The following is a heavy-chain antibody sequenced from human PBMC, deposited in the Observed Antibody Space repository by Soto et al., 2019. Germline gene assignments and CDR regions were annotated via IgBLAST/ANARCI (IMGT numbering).Heavy chain of an antibody. CDR1: GYSFTSYW. D-gene: IGHD6-13*01. CDR2: IDPSGSYT. Sequence: PXACLKISGKGCGYSFTSYWISWVRQMPGKGLEWMGRIDPSGSYTNYSPSFQGHVTISADKSISTAYLQWSSLKASDTAMYYCARLVSRTPIWGQGTMVTISS. V-gene: IGHV5-10-1*01. CDR3: ARLVSRTPI. J-gene: IGHJ3*02.